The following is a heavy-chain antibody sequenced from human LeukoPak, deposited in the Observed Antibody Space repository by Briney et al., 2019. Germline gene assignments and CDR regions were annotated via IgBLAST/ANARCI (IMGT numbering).Heavy chain of an antibody. CDR1: GYTFTSYA. J-gene: IGHJ6*02. V-gene: IGHV1-3*01. CDR3: ARGWYYYDSSGGFYYYGMDV. Sequence: ASVKVSCKASGYTFTSYAMHWVRQAPGQRLEWMGWINAGNGNTKYSRKFQGRVTITRDTSASTAYMELSSLRSEDTAVYYCARGWYYYDSSGGFYYYGMDVWGQGTTVTVSS. CDR2: INAGNGNT. D-gene: IGHD3-22*01.